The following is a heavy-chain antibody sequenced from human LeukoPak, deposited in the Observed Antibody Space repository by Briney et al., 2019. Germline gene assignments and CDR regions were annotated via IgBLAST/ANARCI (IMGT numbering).Heavy chain of an antibody. CDR3: ARDFYAIDRNDFWSGYYGYHYGMDV. Sequence: GGSLRLSCAASGFTVSSNYMSWVRQAPGKGLEWVSVIYSGGSTYYADSVKGRFTISRDDSKNTLYLQMNSLRAEDTAVYYCARDFYAIDRNDFWSGYYGYHYGMDVWGQGTTVTVSS. J-gene: IGHJ6*02. D-gene: IGHD3-3*01. CDR2: IYSGGST. V-gene: IGHV3-53*01. CDR1: GFTVSSNY.